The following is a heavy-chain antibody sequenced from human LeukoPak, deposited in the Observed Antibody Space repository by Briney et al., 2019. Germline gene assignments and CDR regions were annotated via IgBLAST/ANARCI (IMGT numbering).Heavy chain of an antibody. CDR1: GGSISSYY. CDR2: IYYSGST. CDR3: ARPVPSRLGWFDP. V-gene: IGHV4-59*08. D-gene: IGHD1-1*01. J-gene: IGHJ5*02. Sequence: SETLSLTCTVSGGSISSYYWSWIRQPPGKGLEWIGYIYYSGSTYYSPSLKSRVTISVDTSKNQFSLKLSSVTAADTAVYYCARPVPSRLGWFDPWGQGTLVTVSS.